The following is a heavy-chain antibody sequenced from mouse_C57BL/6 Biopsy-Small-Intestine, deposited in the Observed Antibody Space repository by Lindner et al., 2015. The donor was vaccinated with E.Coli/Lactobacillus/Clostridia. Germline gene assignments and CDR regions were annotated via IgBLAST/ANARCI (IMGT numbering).Heavy chain of an antibody. J-gene: IGHJ4*01. D-gene: IGHD1-1*02. Sequence: SVKVSCKASGYTPTSYYLHWVRQAPGQGLEWMGLIKPSSGTTTFAQKFQDRATMTRDTSTSTVYLEMSGLRSEDTAMYYCATTSCPGGSCFIHFWGQGTLVTVSS. CDR1: GYTPTSYY. CDR2: IKPSSGTT. CDR3: ATTSCPGGSCFIHF. V-gene: IGHV1-7*01.